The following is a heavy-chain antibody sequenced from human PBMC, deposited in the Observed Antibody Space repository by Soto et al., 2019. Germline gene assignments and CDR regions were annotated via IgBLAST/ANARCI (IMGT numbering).Heavy chain of an antibody. Sequence: QVQLVQSGAEVKKPGASVKVSCKASGYTFTSYGISWVRQAPGQGLEWMGWISAYNGNTNYAQKLQGRVTMTTDTSTSTAYMELRSLRSDDTAVYDCARDRPDSGLLDYYYYGMDVWGQGTTVTVSS. J-gene: IGHJ6*02. CDR2: ISAYNGNT. V-gene: IGHV1-18*01. D-gene: IGHD3-3*02. CDR1: GYTFTSYG. CDR3: ARDRPDSGLLDYYYYGMDV.